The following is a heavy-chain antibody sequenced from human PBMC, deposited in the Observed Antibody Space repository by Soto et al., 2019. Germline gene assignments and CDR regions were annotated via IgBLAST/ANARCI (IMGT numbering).Heavy chain of an antibody. V-gene: IGHV3-23*01. Sequence: EVQLLESGGDLVQPGGSLRLACAASGFTFRGDAMSWVRQAPGKGLEWVSSISGSGEMTHYAESVKGRFSISRDNSKNTLDLQMESLRAEDTARYSCARSEMTYNWNDWGQGTLVTVSS. CDR3: ARSEMTYNWND. CDR2: ISGSGEMT. CDR1: GFTFRGDA. J-gene: IGHJ4*02. D-gene: IGHD1-1*01.